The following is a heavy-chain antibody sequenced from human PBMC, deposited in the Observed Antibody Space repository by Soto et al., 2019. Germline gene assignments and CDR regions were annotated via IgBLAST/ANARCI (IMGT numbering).Heavy chain of an antibody. Sequence: QVQLVQSGAEVKKPGSSVKVSCKASGGTFSSYAISWVRQAPGQGLEWMGGIIPISGTANYAQKFQGRVTXTAXEXXXXXXXXXXXXXXXXXXXXXXXXXXXXXXXLEIYYYYYYGMDVWGQGTTVTVSS. CDR3: XXXXXXXXXLEIYYYYYYGMDV. CDR1: GGTFSSYA. CDR2: IIPISGTA. J-gene: IGHJ6*02. V-gene: IGHV1-69*01.